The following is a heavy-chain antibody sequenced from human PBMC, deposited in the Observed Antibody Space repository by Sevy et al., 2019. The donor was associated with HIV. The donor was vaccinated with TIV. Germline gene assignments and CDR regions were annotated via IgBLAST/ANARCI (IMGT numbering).Heavy chain of an antibody. CDR2: IGRTGSDR. J-gene: IGHJ4*02. V-gene: IGHV3-21*01. Sequence: GGSLRLSCVTSGFNFSAYTLSWVRQAPGKGLEWLSSIGRTGSDRYYADSVRDRFTISRENTRDSVYLQMNSLRAEETAVYYCVAGNDREYWGRRTPVTVSS. CDR1: GFNFSAYT. CDR3: VAGNDREY.